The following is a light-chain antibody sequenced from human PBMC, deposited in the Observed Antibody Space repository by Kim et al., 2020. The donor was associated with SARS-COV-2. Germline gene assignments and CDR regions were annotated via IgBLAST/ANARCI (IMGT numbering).Light chain of an antibody. J-gene: IGLJ2*01. CDR3: QSYDSTHVV. CDR1: SGSIDSNY. V-gene: IGLV6-57*02. CDR2: EDN. Sequence: NFMLTQPHSVSESPGKTVTISCTGSSGSIDSNYVQWYQQRPGSAPTTVIYEDNQRPSGVPDRFSGSIDSSSNSASLTISGLKTEDEADYYCQSYDSTHVVFGGGTQLTIL.